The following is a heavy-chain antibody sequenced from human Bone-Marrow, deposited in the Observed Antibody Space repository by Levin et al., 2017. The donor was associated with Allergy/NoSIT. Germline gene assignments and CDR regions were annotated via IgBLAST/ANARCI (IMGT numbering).Heavy chain of an antibody. CDR1: GDSFTTYA. Sequence: HGESLKISCQVSGDSFTTYAINWVRQAPGQGLEWMGGIVPIFGTPNFAQRFQGRLSIVADRSTSTVFMELSSLGFEDTAMYFCARDRTRFQDWFDPWGQGTLVIVSS. D-gene: IGHD2/OR15-2a*01. CDR3: ARDRTRFQDWFDP. V-gene: IGHV1-69*06. CDR2: IVPIFGTP. J-gene: IGHJ5*02.